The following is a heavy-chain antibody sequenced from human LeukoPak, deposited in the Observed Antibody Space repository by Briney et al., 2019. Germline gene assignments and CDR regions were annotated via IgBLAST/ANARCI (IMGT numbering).Heavy chain of an antibody. Sequence: PSETLSLTCTVSGGSINSSSYYWGWIRQPPGKGLEWIGSIYYSGNTYYNPSLKSRVTISVDTSKNQFSLKLISVTAADTAVYYCARRGGYGGNSVPGFDYWGQGTLVTVSS. CDR3: ARRGGYGGNSVPGFDY. CDR1: GGSINSSSYY. J-gene: IGHJ4*02. D-gene: IGHD4-23*01. V-gene: IGHV4-39*01. CDR2: IYYSGNT.